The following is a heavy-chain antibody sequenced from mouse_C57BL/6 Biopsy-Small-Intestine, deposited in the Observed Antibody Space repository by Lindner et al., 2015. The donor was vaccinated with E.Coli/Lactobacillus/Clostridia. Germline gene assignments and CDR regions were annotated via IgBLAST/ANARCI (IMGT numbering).Heavy chain of an antibody. CDR2: ISPYSGDT. Sequence: SVKVSYKTSGYTFKTYGISWVRQAPGQGLEWMGWISPYSGDTKYAEKIQGRVIMTTDTSTRTAYMELRSLRSDDTAIYFCARDEGSSVTKASAHWGQGTLVTVSS. CDR1: GYTFKTYG. V-gene: IGHV1S134*01. D-gene: IGHD2-13*01. J-gene: IGHJ4*01. CDR3: ARDEGSSVTKASAH.